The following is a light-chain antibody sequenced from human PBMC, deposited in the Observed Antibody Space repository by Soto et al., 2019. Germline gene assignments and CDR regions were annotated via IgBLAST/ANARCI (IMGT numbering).Light chain of an antibody. V-gene: IGKV3-11*01. CDR3: QQRSNWPQIT. Sequence: EIVLTQSPATLSLSPGERATLSCRASQSVSKYLAWYQQKPGQAPRLLIHDASNRATGIPARFSGSGSGTDFTLTISSLEPEDFGVYYCQQRSNWPQITFGGG. CDR1: QSVSKY. CDR2: DAS. J-gene: IGKJ4*01.